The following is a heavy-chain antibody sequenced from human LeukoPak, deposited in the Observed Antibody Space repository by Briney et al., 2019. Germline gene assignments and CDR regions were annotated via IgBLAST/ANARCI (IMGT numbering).Heavy chain of an antibody. D-gene: IGHD6-19*01. Sequence: GGSLRLSCAASGFTFSNAWMSWVRQASGKGLEWDGRIKNKTDGGTTDYAAPVKGRFTISRDDSKNTLYLQMNSLKTEDTAVYYCTTLGGIAVAGTLGSVDYWGQGTLVTVSS. CDR1: GFTFSNAW. V-gene: IGHV3-15*01. CDR3: TTLGGIAVAGTLGSVDY. CDR2: IKNKTDGGTT. J-gene: IGHJ4*02.